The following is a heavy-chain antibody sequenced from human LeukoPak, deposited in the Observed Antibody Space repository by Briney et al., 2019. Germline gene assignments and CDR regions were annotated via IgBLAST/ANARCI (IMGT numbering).Heavy chain of an antibody. CDR2: IIPIFGTA. CDR3: ASPTGYSSGWYGQYFDY. J-gene: IGHJ4*02. D-gene: IGHD6-19*01. CDR1: GGTFSSYA. V-gene: IGHV1-69*13. Sequence: SVRVSCKASGGTFSSYAISWVRQAPGQGLEWMGGIIPIFGTANYAQKFQGRVTITADESTSTAYMELSSLRSEDTAVYYCASPTGYSSGWYGQYFDYWGQGTLVTVSS.